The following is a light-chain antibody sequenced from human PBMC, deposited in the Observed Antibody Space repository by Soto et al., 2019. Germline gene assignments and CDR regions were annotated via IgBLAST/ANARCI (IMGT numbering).Light chain of an antibody. CDR1: QGISSY. Sequence: IQVTQSPSSLSASVGDRVTITCRASQGISSYLAWYQQKPGKAPKLLIYAASTLQSGVPSRFSGSGSGTDFTLTISSLQPEDFATYYCQQLNSYPPTFGGGTKVDIK. CDR3: QQLNSYPPT. CDR2: AAS. V-gene: IGKV1-9*01. J-gene: IGKJ4*01.